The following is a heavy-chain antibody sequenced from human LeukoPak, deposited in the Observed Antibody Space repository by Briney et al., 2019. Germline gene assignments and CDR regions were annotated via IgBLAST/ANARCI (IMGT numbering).Heavy chain of an antibody. J-gene: IGHJ5*02. CDR1: GSSISSSSYY. D-gene: IGHD6-19*01. CDR2: IYYSGST. V-gene: IGHV4-39*01. CDR3: ARPGQWLVPLSWFDP. Sequence: SETLSLTCTVSGSSISSSSYYWGWIRQPPGKGLEWIGSIYYSGSTYYNPSLKSRVTISVDTSKNQFSLKLSSVTAADTAVYYCARPGQWLVPLSWFDPWGHGTLVTVSS.